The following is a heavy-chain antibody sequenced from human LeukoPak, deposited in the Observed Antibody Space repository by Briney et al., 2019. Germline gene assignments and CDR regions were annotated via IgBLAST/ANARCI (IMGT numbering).Heavy chain of an antibody. D-gene: IGHD3-3*01. CDR3: ARAEERTTIFGGVVMGIDY. J-gene: IGHJ4*02. Sequence: ASVKVSCKASGYTFTSYDINWVRQATGQGREWMGWMNPNSGNTGYAQKFQGRVTMTSNTSISTAYMELSSLRSEDTAVYYCARAEERTTIFGGVVMGIDYWGQGTLVTVSS. CDR2: MNPNSGNT. V-gene: IGHV1-8*01. CDR1: GYTFTSYD.